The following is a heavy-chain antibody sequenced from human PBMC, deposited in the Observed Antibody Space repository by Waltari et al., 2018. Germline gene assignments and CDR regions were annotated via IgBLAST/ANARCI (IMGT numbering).Heavy chain of an antibody. CDR2: IKQDGSEK. D-gene: IGHD3-10*01. CDR1: GFTFSRYW. V-gene: IGHV3-7*01. CDR3: ARDWGYNLPWFDP. Sequence: EVQLVESGGGLVQPGGSLRLSCAASGFTFSRYWMSWVRRAPGKGLEWVANIKQDGSEKYYVDSVKGRFTISRDNAKNSLYLQMNSLRAEDTAVYYCARDWGYNLPWFDPWGQGTLVTVSS. J-gene: IGHJ5*02.